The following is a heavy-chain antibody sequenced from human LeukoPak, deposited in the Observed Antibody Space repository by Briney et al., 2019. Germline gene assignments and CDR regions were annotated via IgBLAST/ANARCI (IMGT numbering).Heavy chain of an antibody. J-gene: IGHJ4*02. Sequence: PGGSLRLSCAASGCTFSSYAMSWVRQAPGKGLEWVSAISGSGGSTYYADSVKGRFTISRDNSKNTLYLQMNSLRAEDTAVYYCATYTGGSGSEDYWGQGTLVTVSS. CDR2: ISGSGGST. CDR3: ATYTGGSGSEDY. CDR1: GCTFSSYA. D-gene: IGHD3-10*01. V-gene: IGHV3-23*01.